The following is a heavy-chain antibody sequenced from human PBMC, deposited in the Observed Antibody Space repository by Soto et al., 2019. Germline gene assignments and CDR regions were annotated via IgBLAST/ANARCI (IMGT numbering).Heavy chain of an antibody. J-gene: IGHJ5*02. Sequence: ASVKVSCKASGYTFTSYAMHWVRQATGQGLEWMGWMNPNSGNTGYAQKFQGRVTMTRNTSISTAYMELSSLRSEDTAVYYCAKFTIFGVVSWGQGTLVTVSS. CDR1: GYTFTSYA. D-gene: IGHD3-3*01. CDR2: MNPNSGNT. CDR3: AKFTIFGVVS. V-gene: IGHV1-8*02.